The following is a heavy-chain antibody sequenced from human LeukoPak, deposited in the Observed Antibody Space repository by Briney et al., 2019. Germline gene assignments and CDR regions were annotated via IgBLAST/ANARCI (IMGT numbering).Heavy chain of an antibody. CDR2: ISWNSGSI. J-gene: IGHJ6*03. CDR3: AKGGPYYYYYMDV. Sequence: GGSLRLSCAASGFTFSSYAMSWVRQAPGKGLEWVSGISWNSGSIGYADSVKGRFTISRDNAKNSLYLQMNSLRAEDMALYYCAKGGPYYYYYMDVWGKGTTVTVSS. CDR1: GFTFSSYA. D-gene: IGHD3-10*01. V-gene: IGHV3-9*03.